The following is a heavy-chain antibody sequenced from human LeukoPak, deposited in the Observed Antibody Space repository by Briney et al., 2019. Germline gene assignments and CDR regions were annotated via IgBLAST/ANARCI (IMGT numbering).Heavy chain of an antibody. J-gene: IGHJ5*02. CDR1: GYSFTSYW. V-gene: IGHV5-51*01. D-gene: IGHD1-7*01. Sequence: GESLKISCKGSGYSFTSYWIGWVLQMPGKCLELMRSIDPGDSDTRYSPSFQGQVTISADQAIRTAYLQWSSLKASDTAMYYCARLGITGTVYNWFDPWGQGTLVTVYS. CDR2: IDPGDSDT. CDR3: ARLGITGTVYNWFDP.